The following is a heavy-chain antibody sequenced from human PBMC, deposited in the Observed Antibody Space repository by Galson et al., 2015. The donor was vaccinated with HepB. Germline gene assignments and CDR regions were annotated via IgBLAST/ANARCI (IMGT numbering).Heavy chain of an antibody. CDR2: IYYSGST. J-gene: IGHJ6*02. V-gene: IGHV4-39*01. CDR1: GGSISSSSYY. D-gene: IGHD3-10*01. Sequence: SETLSLTCTVSGGSISSSSYYWGWIRQPPGKGLEWIGSIYYSGSTYYNPSLKSRVTISVDTSKNQFSLKLSSVTAADTAVYYCASLWFGEGGYYYYGMDVWGQGTTVTVSS. CDR3: ASLWFGEGGYYYYGMDV.